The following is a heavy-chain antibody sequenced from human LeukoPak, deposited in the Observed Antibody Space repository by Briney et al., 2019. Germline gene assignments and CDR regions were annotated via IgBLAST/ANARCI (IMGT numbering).Heavy chain of an antibody. J-gene: IGHJ5*02. Sequence: GGSLRLSCAASGFTFSSYGMHWVRQAPGKGLEWVAVISYDENKKYYADSVKGRFTISRDNSKKTLSLLMSSLRAEDTALYYCARDYRYDRSGYFLSWGQGTLVTVSS. D-gene: IGHD3-22*01. V-gene: IGHV3-30*19. CDR2: ISYDENKK. CDR1: GFTFSSYG. CDR3: ARDYRYDRSGYFLS.